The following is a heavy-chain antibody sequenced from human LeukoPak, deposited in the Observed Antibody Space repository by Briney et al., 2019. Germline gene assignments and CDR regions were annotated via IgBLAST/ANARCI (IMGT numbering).Heavy chain of an antibody. CDR2: IYSGGST. CDR1: GFTASSNY. V-gene: IGHV3-66*01. D-gene: IGHD3-22*01. Sequence: PGGSLRLSCAASGFTASSNYMSWVRQAPGKGLEWVSVIYSGGSTSYADSVRGRFTISRDNSKTTLYLQMNSLRAEDTALYYCARGSGSAGYYSVWGQGTLVTVSS. CDR3: ARGSGSAGYYSV. J-gene: IGHJ4*02.